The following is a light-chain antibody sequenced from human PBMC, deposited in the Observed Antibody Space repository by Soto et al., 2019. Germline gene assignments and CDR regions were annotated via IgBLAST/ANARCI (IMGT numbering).Light chain of an antibody. Sequence: EIVLTQSPGTLSLSPGERATLSCRASQSVSSQYLAWYQHKPGQAPRLLIYGISSRAAGIPERFSGSGSGTDFTLTISRLEPEDFAVYFCQQYGSSPRTFGQGTKVDIK. CDR2: GIS. V-gene: IGKV3-20*01. CDR3: QQYGSSPRT. J-gene: IGKJ1*01. CDR1: QSVSSQY.